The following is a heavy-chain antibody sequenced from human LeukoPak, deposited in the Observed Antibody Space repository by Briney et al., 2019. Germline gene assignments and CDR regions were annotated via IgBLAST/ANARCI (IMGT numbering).Heavy chain of an antibody. D-gene: IGHD6-19*01. CDR2: IYSGGST. CDR3: AKDRVSGWDSDFDY. CDR1: GFTVSSNY. V-gene: IGHV3-53*01. J-gene: IGHJ4*02. Sequence: GGSLRLSCAASGFTVSSNYMSWVRQAPGKGLEWVSVIYSGGSTYYADSVKGRFTISRDNSKNTLYLQMNSLRAEDTAVYYCAKDRVSGWDSDFDYWGQGTLVTVSS.